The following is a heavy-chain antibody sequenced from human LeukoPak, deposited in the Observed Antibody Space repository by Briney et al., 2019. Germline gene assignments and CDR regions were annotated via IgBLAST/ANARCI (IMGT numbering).Heavy chain of an antibody. J-gene: IGHJ3*02. Sequence: SETLSFTCTVSGGSISTYYWSWVRQPPGKGLGWLGYISYSGSTTYSPSLKSRVTISLDTSKNQFSLRLSSLTAADTAVYYCARAFSAWPHAFDIWGQGTMVTVSS. CDR3: ARAFSAWPHAFDI. D-gene: IGHD6-19*01. CDR2: ISYSGST. V-gene: IGHV4-59*01. CDR1: GGSISTYY.